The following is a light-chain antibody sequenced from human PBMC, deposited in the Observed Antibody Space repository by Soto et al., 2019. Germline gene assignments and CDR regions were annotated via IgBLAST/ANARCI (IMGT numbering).Light chain of an antibody. Sequence: EIVLTQSPGTLSLSPGERATLSCRASQSVSSSFLAWYQQKPGQAPRLLIYGASNRATGIPDRFSGSGSGTDFTLTIRRLEPEDFAVYYCQQYVTSPRAFGQATKVAIE. CDR2: GAS. J-gene: IGKJ1*01. CDR1: QSVSSSF. CDR3: QQYVTSPRA. V-gene: IGKV3-20*01.